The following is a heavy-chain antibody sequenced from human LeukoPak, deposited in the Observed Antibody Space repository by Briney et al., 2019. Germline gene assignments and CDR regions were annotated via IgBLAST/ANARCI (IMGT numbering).Heavy chain of an antibody. Sequence: GGSLILSCVGSGFTFSSYYMSWVRQAPGKGLEWVANIKPDGSEKGYVDSVKGRFTISRDNAKKSLYLQMNSLSDEDTAVYYCARDSGWDAFDIWGQGTMVTVSS. D-gene: IGHD6-19*01. CDR2: IKPDGSEK. V-gene: IGHV3-7*01. J-gene: IGHJ3*02. CDR3: ARDSGWDAFDI. CDR1: GFTFSSYY.